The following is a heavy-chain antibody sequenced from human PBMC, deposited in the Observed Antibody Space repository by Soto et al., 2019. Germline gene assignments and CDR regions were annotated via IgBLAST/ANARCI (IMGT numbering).Heavy chain of an antibody. CDR3: AGGPLAATDVAQPGFDY. CDR2: ISTGGSAI. CDR1: RFTFNDYY. J-gene: IGHJ4*02. V-gene: IGHV3-11*01. D-gene: IGHD6-25*01. Sequence: PGGSLRLSCAASRFTFNDYYMSWIRQAPGKGLEWVSYISTGGSAIYYADSVRGRFTISRDNAKNSLYLQMNSLRAEDTAVYYCAGGPLAATDVAQPGFDYWGQGTLVTVSS.